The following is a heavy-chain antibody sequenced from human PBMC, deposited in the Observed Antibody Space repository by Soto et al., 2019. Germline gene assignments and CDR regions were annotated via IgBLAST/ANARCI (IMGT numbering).Heavy chain of an antibody. J-gene: IGHJ4*02. CDR3: ARERGASSGGGDPRSSDYFDY. Sequence: QVQLVQSGAEVKKPGASVKVSCKASGYTFTSYAMHWVRQAPGQRLEWMGWINAGNGNTKYSQKFQGRVTITRDTSASTAYMELSSLRSEDTAVYYCARERGASSGGGDPRSSDYFDYWGQGTLVTVSS. CDR2: INAGNGNT. D-gene: IGHD2-21*02. CDR1: GYTFTSYA. V-gene: IGHV1-3*01.